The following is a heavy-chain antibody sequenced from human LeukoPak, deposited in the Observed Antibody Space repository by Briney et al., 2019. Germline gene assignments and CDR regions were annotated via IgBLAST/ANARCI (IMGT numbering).Heavy chain of an antibody. Sequence: NPSETLSLTCTVSGGSISSGDYYWSWIRQPPGKGLEWIGYIYYSGSTYYNPSLKSRVTISVDTSKNQFSLKLSSVTAADTAVYYCARVGSRVIDDFWSGYLHWYFDLWGRGTLVTVSS. D-gene: IGHD3-3*01. V-gene: IGHV4-30-4*08. CDR3: ARVGSRVIDDFWSGYLHWYFDL. CDR1: GGSISSGDYY. J-gene: IGHJ2*01. CDR2: IYYSGST.